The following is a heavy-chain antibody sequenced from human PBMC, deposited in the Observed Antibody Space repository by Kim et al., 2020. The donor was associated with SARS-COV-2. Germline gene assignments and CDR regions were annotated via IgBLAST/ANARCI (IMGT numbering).Heavy chain of an antibody. Sequence: SETLSLTCSVSGGSISTTSYYWGWIRQPPGKGLEWIGSIHLSGTTYYKPSLNSRVTISLDTSKNQFSLKLNSVSAADTAVYYCARQSMATITPDYFDKWG. V-gene: IGHV4-39*01. CDR2: IHLSGTT. J-gene: IGHJ4*01. CDR3: ARQSMATITPDYFDK. CDR1: GGSISTTSYY. D-gene: IGHD5-12*01.